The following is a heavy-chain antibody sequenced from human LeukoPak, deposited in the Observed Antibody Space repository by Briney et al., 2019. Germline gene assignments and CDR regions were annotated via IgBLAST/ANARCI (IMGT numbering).Heavy chain of an antibody. CDR1: GYTFTSYY. Sequence: GASVKVSCKASGYTFTSYYMHWVRQAPGQGLEWMGIINPSGGSTSYAQKFQGRVTMTRDTSISTAYMELSRLRSDDTAVYYCAWLYYDSSGWFDTWGQGTLVTVSS. CDR2: INPSGGST. CDR3: AWLYYDSSGWFDT. D-gene: IGHD3-22*01. V-gene: IGHV1-46*01. J-gene: IGHJ5*02.